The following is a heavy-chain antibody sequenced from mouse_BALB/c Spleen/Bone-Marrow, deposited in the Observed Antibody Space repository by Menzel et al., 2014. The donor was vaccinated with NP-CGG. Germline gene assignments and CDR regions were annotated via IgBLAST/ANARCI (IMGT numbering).Heavy chain of an antibody. J-gene: IGHJ1*01. D-gene: IGHD2-2*01. CDR2: INPSNGGT. Sequence: QVQLQQSGAELVKPGASVKLSCKASGYTFTSYYMYWVKQRPGQGLERIGEINPSNGGTNFNEKFKSKATLTVDKSSSTAYMQLSSLTSEDSAVHYCTRSGTSWLRRSWYFDVWGAGTTVTVSS. CDR1: GYTFTSYY. V-gene: IGHV1S81*02. CDR3: TRSGTSWLRRSWYFDV.